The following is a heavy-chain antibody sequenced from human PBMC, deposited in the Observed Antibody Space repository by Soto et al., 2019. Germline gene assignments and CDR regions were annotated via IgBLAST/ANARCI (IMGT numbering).Heavy chain of an antibody. CDR1: GGSFSGYY. J-gene: IGHJ6*02. D-gene: IGHD6-13*01. CDR2: INHSGST. V-gene: IGHV4-34*01. Sequence: WETLSLTCAVYGGSFSGYYWSWIRQPPGKGLEWIGEINHSGSTNYNPSLKSRVTISVDTSKNQFSLKLSSVTAADTAVYYCARGPRQQLVPGFYYYYYGMDVWGQGTTVTVSS. CDR3: ARGPRQQLVPGFYYYYYGMDV.